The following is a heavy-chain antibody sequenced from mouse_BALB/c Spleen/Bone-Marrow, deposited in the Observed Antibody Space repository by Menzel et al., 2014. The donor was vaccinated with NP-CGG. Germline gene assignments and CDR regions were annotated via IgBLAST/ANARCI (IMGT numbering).Heavy chain of an antibody. CDR1: GFNIKDTY. J-gene: IGHJ1*01. Sequence: EGQRVESGAELVKPGASVKLSCTASGFNIKDTYMHWVKQRPEQGLDWIGRIDPASGNTKYDPKFQGKATITADTSSNTAYLQLSSLTSEDTAVYYCASYRYGWYFDVWGAGPPVSVSS. CDR2: IDPASGNT. CDR3: ASYRYGWYFDV. D-gene: IGHD2-14*01. V-gene: IGHV14-3*02.